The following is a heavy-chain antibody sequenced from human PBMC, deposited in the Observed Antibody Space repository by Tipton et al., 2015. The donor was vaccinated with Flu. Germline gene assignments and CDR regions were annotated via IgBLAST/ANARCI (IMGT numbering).Heavy chain of an antibody. D-gene: IGHD6-13*01. V-gene: IGHV3-23*01. CDR2: ISGSGGST. J-gene: IGHJ4*02. CDR1: GFTFSGYA. CDR3: AKSRSSSWYEYYFDY. Sequence: SLRLSCAASGFTFSGYAMSWVRQAPGKGLEWVSAISGSGGSTYYADSVKGRFTISRDNSKNTLYLQMNSLRAEDTAVYYCAKSRSSSWYEYYFDYWGQGTLVTVSS.